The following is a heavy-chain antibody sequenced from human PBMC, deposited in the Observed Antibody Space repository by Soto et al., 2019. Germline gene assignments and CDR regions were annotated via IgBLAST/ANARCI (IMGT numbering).Heavy chain of an antibody. Sequence: SETLSLTCTVSGGSISSGDYYWSWIRQPPGKGLEWIGYIYYSGSTYYNPSLKSRVTISVDTSKNQFSLKLSSVTAADTAVYYCATLYSYGHWFDYWGQGTLVTVSS. CDR1: GGSISSGDYY. CDR2: IYYSGST. D-gene: IGHD5-18*01. CDR3: ATLYSYGHWFDY. J-gene: IGHJ4*02. V-gene: IGHV4-30-4*01.